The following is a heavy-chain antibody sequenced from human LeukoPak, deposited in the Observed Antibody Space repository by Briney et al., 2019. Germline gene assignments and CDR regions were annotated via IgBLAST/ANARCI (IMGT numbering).Heavy chain of an antibody. J-gene: IGHJ3*02. D-gene: IGHD5-24*01. CDR1: GYTFTGYY. V-gene: IGHV1-2*02. CDR3: ARIRDGYNDAYDI. CDR2: INPKSGGT. Sequence: ASVKVSCKASGYTFTGYYIHWVRQAPGQGLEWMGWINPKSGGTNYVQKFQGRVTMTRDMSTSTVYMELSSLRSEDTAVYYCARIRDGYNDAYDIWGQGTMVTVSS.